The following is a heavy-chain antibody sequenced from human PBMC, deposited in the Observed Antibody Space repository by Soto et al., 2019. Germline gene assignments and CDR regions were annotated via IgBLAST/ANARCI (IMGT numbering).Heavy chain of an antibody. CDR2: IYNTGST. CDR3: ATQANWNYPDF. Sequence: QLQLQESGPGLVKPSETLSLTCTVSGGSVGSSDYYWGWIRQSPGKGLEWIGSIYNTGSTYYNPSLKSRVTISADSSKNQFYLKLSSVTAADTAVYYFATQANWNYPDFWGQGSLVTVFS. CDR1: GGSVGSSDYY. J-gene: IGHJ4*02. D-gene: IGHD1-1*01. V-gene: IGHV4-39*01.